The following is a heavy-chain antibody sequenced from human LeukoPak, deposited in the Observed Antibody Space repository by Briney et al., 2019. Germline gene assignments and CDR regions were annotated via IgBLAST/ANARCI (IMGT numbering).Heavy chain of an antibody. CDR3: ARDGGYDSSSHDAFDI. V-gene: IGHV3-64*01. CDR2: ISANGGST. Sequence: YPGGSLRLSCTASGFSFTTYSMNWVRQAPGKGLEYVSTISANGGSTYYANSVKGRFTISRDNSKNTLYLQMGSLRAEEMAVYYCARDGGYDSSSHDAFDIWGQGTMVTVSS. CDR1: GFSFTTYS. J-gene: IGHJ3*02. D-gene: IGHD3-22*01.